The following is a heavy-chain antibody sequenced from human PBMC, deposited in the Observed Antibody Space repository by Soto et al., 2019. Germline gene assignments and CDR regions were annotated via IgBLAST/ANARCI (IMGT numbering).Heavy chain of an antibody. CDR2: ISAYNGNT. J-gene: IGHJ6*02. D-gene: IGHD3-22*01. CDR1: GYTFTIYG. CDR3: ARGGDSSGYPPFYYGMDV. V-gene: IGHV1-18*01. Sequence: ASVKVSCKASGYTFTIYGISWVRQAPGQGLEWMGWISAYNGNTNYAQRLQGRVTMTTDTSTSTAYMELRSLRSDDTAVYYCARGGDSSGYPPFYYGMDVWGQGTTVTVSS.